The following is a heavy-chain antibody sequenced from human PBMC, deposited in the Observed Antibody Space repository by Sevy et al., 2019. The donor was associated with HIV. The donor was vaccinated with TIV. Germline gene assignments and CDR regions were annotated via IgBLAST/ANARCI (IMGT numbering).Heavy chain of an antibody. CDR1: GGSISSSSYY. D-gene: IGHD3-3*01. Sequence: SETLSLTCTVSGGSISSSSYYWGWIRQPPGKGLEWIGSIYYSGSTYYNPSLKSRVTISVDTSKNQFSLKLSSVTAADMAVYYCARLTSGYYSPYFDYWGQGTLVTVSS. CDR3: ARLTSGYYSPYFDY. V-gene: IGHV4-39*01. J-gene: IGHJ4*02. CDR2: IYYSGST.